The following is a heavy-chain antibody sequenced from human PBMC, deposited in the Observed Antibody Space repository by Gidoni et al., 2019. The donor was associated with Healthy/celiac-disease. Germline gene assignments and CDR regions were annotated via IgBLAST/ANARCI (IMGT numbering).Heavy chain of an antibody. CDR3: ARNARDCSGGSCYTYYYYYMDV. CDR1: GGSIRSSNW. J-gene: IGHJ6*03. D-gene: IGHD2-15*01. Sequence: QVQLQESGPGLVKPSGTLSLTCAVSGGSIRSSNWWRWVRQPPGKGLEWIGEIYHSGSTNYNPSLKSRVTISVDKSKNQFSLKLSSVTAADTAVYYCARNARDCSGGSCYTYYYYYMDVWGKGTTVTVSS. V-gene: IGHV4-4*02. CDR2: IYHSGST.